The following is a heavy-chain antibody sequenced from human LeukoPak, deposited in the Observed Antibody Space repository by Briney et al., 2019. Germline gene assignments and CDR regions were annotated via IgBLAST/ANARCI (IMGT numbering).Heavy chain of an antibody. V-gene: IGHV3-48*03. D-gene: IGHD4-23*01. CDR2: ISSSGSII. Sequence: GGSLRLSCAASGFTFSSYEMNWVRQAPGKGLEWVSYISSSGSIIYYADSVKGRFTISRDNAKNSMYLKMNSLKAEDTDDYYWATENDYGGFDYWGQGTLVTVSS. CDR1: GFTFSSYE. CDR3: ATENDYGGFDY. J-gene: IGHJ4*02.